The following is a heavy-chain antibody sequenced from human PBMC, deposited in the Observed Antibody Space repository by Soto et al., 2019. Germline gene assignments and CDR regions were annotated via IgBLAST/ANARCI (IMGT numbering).Heavy chain of an antibody. CDR3: ASSSGYYRGAFDI. V-gene: IGHV3-11*01. J-gene: IGHJ3*02. D-gene: IGHD3-22*01. CDR1: RFRFSDYY. Sequence: PGWSLGLSCEASRFRFSDYYMSWVRQAPGKGLEWVSFISSSGTTIYYADSVKGRFTISRDNSKNSLYIQMNSLRAEDTAVYYCASSSGYYRGAFDIWGQGTMVTVSS. CDR2: ISSSGTTI.